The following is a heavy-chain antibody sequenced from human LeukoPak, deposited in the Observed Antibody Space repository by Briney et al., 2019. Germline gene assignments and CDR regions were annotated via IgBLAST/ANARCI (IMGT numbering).Heavy chain of an antibody. Sequence: ASVKVSCKASGYTFTDYYIHWVRQAPGQGPEWMGWINPNSGATNYAQKFQGRVTLTRDTSISTAYMELSRLTSDDTAVYYCTRGHYAYGLNYWGQGTLVTVSS. CDR3: TRGHYAYGLNY. CDR1: GYTFTDYY. J-gene: IGHJ4*02. D-gene: IGHD3-10*01. CDR2: INPNSGAT. V-gene: IGHV1-2*02.